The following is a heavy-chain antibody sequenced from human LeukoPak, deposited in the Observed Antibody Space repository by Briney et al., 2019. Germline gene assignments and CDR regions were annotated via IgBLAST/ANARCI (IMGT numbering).Heavy chain of an antibody. CDR1: GFTFSSYA. D-gene: IGHD4-17*01. J-gene: IGHJ4*02. Sequence: GGSLRLSCAASGFTFSSYAMHWVRQAPGKGLEWVAVISYDGSNKYYADSVKGRFTISRDNSKNTLYLQMNSLRAEDTAVYYCARSFTTVSSLGYWGQGTLVTVSS. CDR2: ISYDGSNK. V-gene: IGHV3-30-3*01. CDR3: ARSFTTVSSLGY.